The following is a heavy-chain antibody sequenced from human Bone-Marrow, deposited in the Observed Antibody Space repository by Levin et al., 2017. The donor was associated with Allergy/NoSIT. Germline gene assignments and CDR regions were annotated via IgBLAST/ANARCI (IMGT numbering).Heavy chain of an antibody. V-gene: IGHV3-7*01. CDR2: IKPDGSEI. Sequence: HAGGSLRLSCAASGFTFSNYWMNWVRQAPGKGLEWVANIKPDGSEIYYVDSLKGRFTISRDNAKNSLYLQMNSLRAEDTAIYYCARDSVITLGGVIVDLLFDYWGQGTLVTVSS. CDR3: ARDSVITLGGVIVDLLFDY. J-gene: IGHJ4*02. D-gene: IGHD3-16*02. CDR1: GFTFSNYW.